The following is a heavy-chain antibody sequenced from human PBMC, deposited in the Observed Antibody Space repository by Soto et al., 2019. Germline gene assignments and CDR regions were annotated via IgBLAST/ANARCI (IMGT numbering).Heavy chain of an antibody. J-gene: IGHJ6*02. CDR3: AADKEAYGDYYYYYGMDV. D-gene: IGHD4-17*01. Sequence: ASAEVRCRASGYGFTSYGIIWVRQAPGQGLEWMGWISAYNGNTNYAQKLQGRVTMTTDTSTSTAYMELRSLRSDDTAVYYCAADKEAYGDYYYYYGMDVWGQGTTVTVS. CDR2: ISAYNGNT. V-gene: IGHV1-18*01. CDR1: GYGFTSYG.